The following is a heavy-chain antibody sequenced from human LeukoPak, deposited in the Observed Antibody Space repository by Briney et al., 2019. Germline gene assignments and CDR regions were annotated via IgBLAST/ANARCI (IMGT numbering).Heavy chain of an antibody. CDR2: INPHSGGT. CDR3: ARDVGEYCSSTNCYASHY. CDR1: GYTFTGYY. Sequence: ASVKVSCKASGYTFTGYYMHWVRQAPGQGLEWMGWINPHSGGTNYAQKFQGGVTMTRDTSITTAYMELSSLRSDDTAVYYCARDVGEYCSSTNCYASHYWGQGTLVTVSS. V-gene: IGHV1-2*02. D-gene: IGHD2-2*01. J-gene: IGHJ4*02.